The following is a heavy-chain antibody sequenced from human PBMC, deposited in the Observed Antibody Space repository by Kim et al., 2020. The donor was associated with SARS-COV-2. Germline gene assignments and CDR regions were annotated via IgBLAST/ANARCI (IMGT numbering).Heavy chain of an antibody. V-gene: IGHV4-31*03. CDR1: RGSISSAGYY. CDR3: ARTGDYPRTYFFDS. J-gene: IGHJ4*02. D-gene: IGHD3-9*01. CDR2: IYYSGST. Sequence: SETLSLTCTVSRGSISSAGYYWSWIRQHPGKGLEWIGYIYYSGSTYYNPSLKSRVTISLDRSKNQCSLKLSSVTAADTAVYYCARTGDYPRTYFFDSWGQGTLVTVSS.